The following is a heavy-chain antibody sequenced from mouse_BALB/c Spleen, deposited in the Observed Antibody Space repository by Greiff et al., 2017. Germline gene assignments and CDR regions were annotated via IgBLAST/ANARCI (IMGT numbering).Heavy chain of an antibody. V-gene: IGHV14-4*02. D-gene: IGHD2-3*01. Sequence: EVQLQQSGAELVRSGASVKLSCTASGFNIKDYYMHWVKQRPEQGLEWIGWIDPENGDTEYAPKFQGKATMTADTSSNTAYLQLSSLTSEDTAVYYCNAGGYYNDYAMDDWGQGTSVTVSS. CDR1: GFNIKDYY. J-gene: IGHJ4*01. CDR3: NAGGYYNDYAMDD. CDR2: IDPENGDT.